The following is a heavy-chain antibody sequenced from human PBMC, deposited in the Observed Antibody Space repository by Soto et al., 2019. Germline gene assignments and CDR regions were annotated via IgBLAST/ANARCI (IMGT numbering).Heavy chain of an antibody. Sequence: GGSLRLSCAASGFTFSSYAMHWVRQAPGKGLEYVSVISYNGGNTYYADSVKGRFTISRDNSKNTLYLQMSSLRAEDTAVYYCVKTGGKYQLLSYFDYWGQGTLVTVSS. V-gene: IGHV3-64D*06. CDR2: ISYNGGNT. J-gene: IGHJ4*02. CDR3: VKTGGKYQLLSYFDY. CDR1: GFTFSSYA. D-gene: IGHD2-2*01.